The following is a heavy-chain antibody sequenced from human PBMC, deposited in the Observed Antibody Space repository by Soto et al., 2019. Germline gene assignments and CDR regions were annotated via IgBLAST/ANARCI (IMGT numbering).Heavy chain of an antibody. Sequence: SETLSLTCTVSGGSISSGGYYWSWIRQHPGKGLEWIGYIYYSGSTYYNPSLKSRVTISVDTSKNQFSLKLSSVTAADTAVYDCASGGSDTAMPSQAYYCYFMDVWSKGTTVTVSS. J-gene: IGHJ6*03. CDR2: IYYSGST. D-gene: IGHD5-18*01. V-gene: IGHV4-31*03. CDR1: GGSISSGGYY. CDR3: ASGGSDTAMPSQAYYCYFMDV.